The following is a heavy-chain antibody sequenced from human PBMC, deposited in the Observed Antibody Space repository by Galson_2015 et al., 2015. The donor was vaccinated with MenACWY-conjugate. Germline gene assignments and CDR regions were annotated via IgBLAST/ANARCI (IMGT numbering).Heavy chain of an antibody. J-gene: IGHJ4*02. V-gene: IGHV3-7*03. Sequence: SLRLSCAVSGFAFSSYWMSWVRQAPGKGLEWVANIKQDGREKNYVDSVKGRFTISRDNADNSVYLQMDSLRVEDTAVYYCARDTRGHFDYSGPGTLVTFSS. CDR1: GFAFSSYW. CDR2: IKQDGREK. CDR3: ARDTRGHFDY.